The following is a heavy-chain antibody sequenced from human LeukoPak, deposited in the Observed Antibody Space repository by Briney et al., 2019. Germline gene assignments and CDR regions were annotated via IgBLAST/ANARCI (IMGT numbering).Heavy chain of an antibody. J-gene: IGHJ4*02. D-gene: IGHD3-3*02. CDR1: GFTFSNLW. CDR2: IYHRGNI. Sequence: PGGSLRLSCAASGFTFSNLWMSWVHQPPGKGLEWLGEIYHRGNIDYNPSFKSRITISIDKSKNQFSLKLSSVTAADTAVYYCARDRVASPWYYFDSWGQGTLVTVSS. V-gene: IGHV4-4*02. CDR3: ARDRVASPWYYFDS.